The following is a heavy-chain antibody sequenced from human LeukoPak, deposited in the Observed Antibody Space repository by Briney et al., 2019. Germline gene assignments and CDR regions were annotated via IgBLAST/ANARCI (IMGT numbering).Heavy chain of an antibody. V-gene: IGHV1-18*01. CDR1: GYTFISYG. J-gene: IGHJ5*02. Sequence: ASVKVSCKPSGYTFISYGISWVRQAPGQGLEWMGWISTSEGKTNYAPKFQGRVTMTTYTSTGTTYMELRNLRSDDTAVYYCARDLGIVGPTTMGPWGQGTLVTVSS. CDR3: ARDLGIVGPTTMGP. D-gene: IGHD1-26*01. CDR2: ISTSEGKT.